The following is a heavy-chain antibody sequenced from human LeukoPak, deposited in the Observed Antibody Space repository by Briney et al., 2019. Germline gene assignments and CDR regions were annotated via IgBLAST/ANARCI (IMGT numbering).Heavy chain of an antibody. V-gene: IGHV3-21*01. CDR1: GFTFSPYT. J-gene: IGHJ4*02. Sequence: GGSLRLSCAASGFTFSPYTMNWVRQAPGKGLEWVSSISSSSSYIYYADSVKGRFTISRDNAKNSLYLQMSSLRAEDTAVYYCARGRDTNYYGSSGYQDYWGQGTLVTVSS. D-gene: IGHD3-22*01. CDR3: ARGRDTNYYGSSGYQDY. CDR2: ISSSSSYI.